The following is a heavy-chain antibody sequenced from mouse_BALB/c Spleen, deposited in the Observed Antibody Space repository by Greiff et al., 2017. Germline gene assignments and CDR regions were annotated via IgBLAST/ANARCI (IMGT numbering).Heavy chain of an antibody. J-gene: IGHJ4*01. Sequence: VQLQQPGAELARPGASVKMSCKASGYTFTSYTMHWVKQRPGQGLEWIGYINPSSGYTNYNQKFKDKATLTADKSSSTAYMQLSSLTSEDSAVYYCARGSYGVGGAMDYWGQGTSVTVSS. V-gene: IGHV1-4*01. D-gene: IGHD1-1*02. CDR2: INPSSGYT. CDR1: GYTFTSYT. CDR3: ARGSYGVGGAMDY.